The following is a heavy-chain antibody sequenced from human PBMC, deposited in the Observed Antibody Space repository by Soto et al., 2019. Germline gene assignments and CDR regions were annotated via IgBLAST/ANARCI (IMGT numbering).Heavy chain of an antibody. CDR1: GGTFSSYA. V-gene: IGHV1-69*13. CDR3: ARDPDYYDSSGSNWFDP. J-gene: IGHJ5*02. CDR2: IIPIFGTA. Sequence: SVTVSCKASGGTFSSYAISWVRQAPGQGLEWMGGIIPIFGTANYAQKFQGRVTITADESTSTAYMELSSLRSEDTAVYYCARDPDYYDSSGSNWFDPWGQGTLVTVSS. D-gene: IGHD3-22*01.